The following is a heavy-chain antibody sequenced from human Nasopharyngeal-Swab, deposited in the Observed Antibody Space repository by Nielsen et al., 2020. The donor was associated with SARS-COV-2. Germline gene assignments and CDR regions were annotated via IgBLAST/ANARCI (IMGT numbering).Heavy chain of an antibody. CDR3: ARGPIWESGYRGLDY. CDR1: GFTFSSYG. CDR2: ISYDGSNK. D-gene: IGHD3-3*01. J-gene: IGHJ4*02. Sequence: GESLKISCAASGFTFSSYGMHWVRQAPGKGLEWVAVISYDGSNKYYADSVKGRFTISRDNSKNTLYLQMNSLRAEDTAVYYCARGPIWESGYRGLDYWGQGTLVTVSS. V-gene: IGHV3-30*03.